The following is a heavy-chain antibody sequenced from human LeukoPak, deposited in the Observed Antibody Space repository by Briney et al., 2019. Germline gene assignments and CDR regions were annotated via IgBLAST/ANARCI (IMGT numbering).Heavy chain of an antibody. J-gene: IGHJ3*02. Sequence: ASVKVSCKASGYTFTVYYMHWVRQDPGQGLEWMGWINPNSGGTNYAQKFQGRVTMTRDTSISTAYMELSRLRSDDTAVYYCARDRAGRDAFDIWGQGTMVTVSS. CDR2: INPNSGGT. V-gene: IGHV1-2*02. CDR1: GYTFTVYY. CDR3: ARDRAGRDAFDI.